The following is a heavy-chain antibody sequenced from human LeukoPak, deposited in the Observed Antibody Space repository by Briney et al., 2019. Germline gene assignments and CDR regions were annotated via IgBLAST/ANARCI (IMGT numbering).Heavy chain of an antibody. Sequence: GASVKVSCKASGYTFTGYYMHWVRQAPGQGLEWMGRIIPILGIANYAQKFQGRVTITADKSTSTGYMELSSLRSEDTAVYYCASIGGNFDYWGQGTLVTVSS. CDR1: GYTFTGYY. D-gene: IGHD4-23*01. J-gene: IGHJ4*02. CDR2: IIPILGIA. CDR3: ASIGGNFDY. V-gene: IGHV1-69*02.